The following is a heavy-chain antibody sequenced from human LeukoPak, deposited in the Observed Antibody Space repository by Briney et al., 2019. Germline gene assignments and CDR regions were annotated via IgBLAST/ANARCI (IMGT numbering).Heavy chain of an antibody. CDR1: GDTFTRHY. Sequence: ASVKVSCKASGDTFTRHYMHWVRQAPGQGLEWMGIINPSGDSATYARKFEGRVTMTRDTSTSTVYMELNSLISEDTAVTYCARAAADQHFDYWGQGTLVTVSS. J-gene: IGHJ4*02. V-gene: IGHV1-46*01. D-gene: IGHD6-25*01. CDR2: INPSGDSA. CDR3: ARAAADQHFDY.